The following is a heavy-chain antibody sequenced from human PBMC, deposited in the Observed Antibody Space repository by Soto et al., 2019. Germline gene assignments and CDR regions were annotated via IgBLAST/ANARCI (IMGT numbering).Heavy chain of an antibody. V-gene: IGHV4-39*01. D-gene: IGHD3-3*01. Sequence: PSETLSLTCTVSGGSISSSSYYWGWIRQPPGKGLEWIGSIYYSGSTYYNPSLKSRVTISVDTSKNQFSLKLSSVTAADTAVYYCARGAYYDFWSGYYPYGMDFRDQGTTVTVSS. J-gene: IGHJ6*02. CDR3: ARGAYYDFWSGYYPYGMDF. CDR1: GGSISSSSYY. CDR2: IYYSGST.